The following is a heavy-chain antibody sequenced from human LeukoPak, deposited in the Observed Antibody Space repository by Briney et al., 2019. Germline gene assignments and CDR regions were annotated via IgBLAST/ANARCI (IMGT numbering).Heavy chain of an antibody. D-gene: IGHD3-10*01. CDR1: GFTFDDYG. CDR3: VRDGLYYFDY. Sequence: GGSLRLSCAASGFTFDDYGMSWVRQAPGKGLEWISYISSSSSAINYADSVKGRFTISRDNAKNSLYLQMNSLRAEDTAVYYCVRDGLYYFDYWGQGTLVTVSS. J-gene: IGHJ4*02. V-gene: IGHV3-48*01. CDR2: ISSSSSAI.